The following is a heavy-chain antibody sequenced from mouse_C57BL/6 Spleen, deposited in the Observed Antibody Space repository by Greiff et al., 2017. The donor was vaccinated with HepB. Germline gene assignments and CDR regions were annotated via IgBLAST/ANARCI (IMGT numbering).Heavy chain of an antibody. Sequence: QVQLQQSGPELVKPGASVKISCKASGYAFSSSWMNWVQQRPGKGLEWIGRIYPGDGDTNYNGKFKGKATLTADKSSSTAYMQLSSLTSEDSAVYFCAREGDGPRDFDVWGTGTTVTVSS. CDR2: IYPGDGDT. D-gene: IGHD2-3*01. V-gene: IGHV1-82*01. J-gene: IGHJ1*03. CDR1: GYAFSSSW. CDR3: AREGDGPRDFDV.